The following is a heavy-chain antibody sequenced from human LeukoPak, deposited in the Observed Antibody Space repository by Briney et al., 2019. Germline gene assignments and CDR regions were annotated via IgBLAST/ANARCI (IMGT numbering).Heavy chain of an antibody. J-gene: IGHJ4*02. CDR2: INPNSGGT. D-gene: IGHD4-17*01. V-gene: IGHV1-2*02. CDR3: ARDPARIYGDSEAFDY. CDR1: GYTFTGYY. Sequence: GASVKLSCKASGYTFTGYYMHWVRQAPGQGLEWMGWINPNSGGTNYAQKFQGRVTMTRDTSISTAYMELSRLRSDDTAVYYCARDPARIYGDSEAFDYWGQGTLVTVSS.